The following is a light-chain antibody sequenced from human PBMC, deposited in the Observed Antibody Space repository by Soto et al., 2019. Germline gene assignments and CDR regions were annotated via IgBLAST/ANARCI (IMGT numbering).Light chain of an antibody. V-gene: IGKV1-33*01. Sequence: DIQMTQSPSSLSASLVDRVTMACQASQDISNYLHWYQQKPGKAPKLLIYDASNLETGVPSRFSGSGSGTDFTFTISSLQPEDIATYYCQQYDNFPRAINFGQGTRLEIK. CDR2: DAS. CDR1: QDISNY. CDR3: QQYDNFPRAIN. J-gene: IGKJ5*01.